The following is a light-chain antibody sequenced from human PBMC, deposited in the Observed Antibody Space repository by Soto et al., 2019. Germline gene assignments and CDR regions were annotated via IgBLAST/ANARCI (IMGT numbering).Light chain of an antibody. CDR2: GAS. Sequence: EIVMTQSPATLSVSPGERATLSCRASQSVSSNLAWYQQKPGQAPRLLIYGASTRATGIPARFSGSGSRTEFTLTISSLQSEDFAVYYCQQYNNWPPYTFGQGTKQEIK. CDR3: QQYNNWPPYT. V-gene: IGKV3D-15*01. CDR1: QSVSSN. J-gene: IGKJ2*01.